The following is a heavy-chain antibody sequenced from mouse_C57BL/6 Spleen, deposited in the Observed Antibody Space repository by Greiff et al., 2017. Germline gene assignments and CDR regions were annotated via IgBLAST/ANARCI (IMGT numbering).Heavy chain of an antibody. CDR1: GFTFSSYT. V-gene: IGHV5-9*01. Sequence: EVKLVESGGGLVKPGGSLKLSCAASGFTFSSYTMSWVRQTPEKRLEWVATISGGGGNTYYPDSVKGRFTISRDNAKNTLYLQMSSLRSEDTALYYCARRESGYDVCAMDYWGQGTSVTVSS. J-gene: IGHJ4*01. CDR2: ISGGGGNT. D-gene: IGHD2-2*01. CDR3: ARRESGYDVCAMDY.